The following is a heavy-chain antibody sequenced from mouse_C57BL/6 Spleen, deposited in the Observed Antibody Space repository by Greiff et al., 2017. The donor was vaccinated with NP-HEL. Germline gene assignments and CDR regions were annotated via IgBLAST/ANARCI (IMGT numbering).Heavy chain of an antibody. D-gene: IGHD2-3*01. J-gene: IGHJ4*01. Sequence: EVMLVESGPELVKPGASVKIPCKASGYTFTDYNMDWVKQSHGKSLEWIGDINPNNGGTIYNQKFKGKATLTVDKSSSTAYMELRSLTSEDTAVYYCARRWLGAMDYWGQGTSVTVSS. V-gene: IGHV1-18*01. CDR3: ARRWLGAMDY. CDR2: INPNNGGT. CDR1: GYTFTDYN.